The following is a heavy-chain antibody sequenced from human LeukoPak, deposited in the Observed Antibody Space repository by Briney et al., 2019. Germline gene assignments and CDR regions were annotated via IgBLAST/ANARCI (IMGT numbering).Heavy chain of an antibody. D-gene: IGHD1-26*01. Sequence: PGGSLRLSCAASGFTFSSYGMSWVRQAPGKGLEWVSAISGSGGSTYYADSVKGRFTISRDNSKNTLYLQMNSLRAEDTAVYYCAKDLKGGSYYVYPFDYWGQGTLVTVSS. V-gene: IGHV3-23*01. CDR3: AKDLKGGSYYVYPFDY. J-gene: IGHJ4*02. CDR1: GFTFSSYG. CDR2: ISGSGGST.